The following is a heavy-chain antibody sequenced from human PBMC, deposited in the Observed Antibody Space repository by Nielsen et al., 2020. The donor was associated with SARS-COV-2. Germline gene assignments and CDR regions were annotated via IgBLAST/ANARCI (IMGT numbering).Heavy chain of an antibody. V-gene: IGHV3-53*04. CDR2: IYSGGST. CDR1: GFTFSSNY. Sequence: GGSLRLSCAASGFTFSSNYMSWVRQAPGKGLEWVSVIYSGGSTYYADSVKGRFTISRHNSKNTLYLQMNSLRSDDTAVYYCARASPLWSSSRGWFDPWGQGTLVTVSS. CDR3: ARASPLWSSSRGWFDP. D-gene: IGHD6-13*01. J-gene: IGHJ5*02.